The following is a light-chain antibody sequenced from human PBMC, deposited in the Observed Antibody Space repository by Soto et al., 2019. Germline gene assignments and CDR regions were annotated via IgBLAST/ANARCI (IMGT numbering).Light chain of an antibody. V-gene: IGKV3-20*01. J-gene: IGKJ1*01. CDR2: GAS. CDR1: QSVSSSY. Sequence: EIVLTQSPDTLSLSPGERATLSCRASQSVSSSYLAWYQQKPGQAPRLLIYGASSRATGIPDRFSGSGSGTDFTLTISRLEPEDFAVYYCQQYGSSPTFDQGTKVDIK. CDR3: QQYGSSPT.